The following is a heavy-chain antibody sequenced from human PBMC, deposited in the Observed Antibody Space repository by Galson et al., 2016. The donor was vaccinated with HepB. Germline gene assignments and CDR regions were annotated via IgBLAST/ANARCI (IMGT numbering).Heavy chain of an antibody. D-gene: IGHD3-10*01. V-gene: IGHV3-48*03. Sequence: SLRLSCAASGFTFSRYEMNWVRQAPGKGLEWVSYISSSGTTIYYADSVKGRFTISRDNAKNSLYLQMNSLRDEDTAVYLCARVPFGSGSYWCLDVWGQGTTVTVSS. CDR2: ISSSGTTI. CDR1: GFTFSRYE. J-gene: IGHJ6*02. CDR3: ARVPFGSGSYWCLDV.